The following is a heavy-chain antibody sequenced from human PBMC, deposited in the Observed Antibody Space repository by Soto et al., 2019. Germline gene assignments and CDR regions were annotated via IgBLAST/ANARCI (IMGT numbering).Heavy chain of an antibody. J-gene: IGHJ6*02. D-gene: IGHD4-4*01. V-gene: IGHV3-48*03. CDR3: ARDRGYSNSNFYYYGMDA. Sequence: QAGGSLRLSCAVSGFSFSDYEMSWVRQAPGKGLEWISYISQSGSVIYYADSVKGRFTISRDNANDSVHLQMNGLRADDTAVYFCARDRGYSNSNFYYYGMDAWGQGTTVTVSS. CDR2: ISQSGSVI. CDR1: GFSFSDYE.